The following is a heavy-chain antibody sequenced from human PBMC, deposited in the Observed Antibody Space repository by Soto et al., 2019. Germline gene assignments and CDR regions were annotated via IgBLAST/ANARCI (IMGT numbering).Heavy chain of an antibody. CDR3: AREATNGYYYYYGMDV. Sequence: SETLSLTCTVSGGSISSYYWSGMRQPAGKGLEWIGRIYTSGSTNYNPSLKSRVTMSVDTSKNQFSLKLSSVTAADTAVYYCAREATNGYYYYYGMDVWGQGTTVTVSS. CDR1: GGSISSYY. V-gene: IGHV4-4*07. CDR2: IYTSGST. J-gene: IGHJ6*02. D-gene: IGHD5-12*01.